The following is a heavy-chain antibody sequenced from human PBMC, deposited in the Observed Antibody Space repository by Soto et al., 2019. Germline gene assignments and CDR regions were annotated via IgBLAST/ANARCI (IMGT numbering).Heavy chain of an antibody. CDR1: GYRFADFW. CDR2: IYPGDSDT. V-gene: IGHV5-51*01. Sequence: GVLLKISYSGSGYRFADFWGGWVRKIPGKGLECMGIIYPGDSDTRYSPSFQGQVTISANKSISTAYLQWSSLKASDTAMYYCARTAAAGKYYYGMDVWGQGTTVTVSS. CDR3: ARTAAAGKYYYGMDV. J-gene: IGHJ6*02. D-gene: IGHD6-13*01.